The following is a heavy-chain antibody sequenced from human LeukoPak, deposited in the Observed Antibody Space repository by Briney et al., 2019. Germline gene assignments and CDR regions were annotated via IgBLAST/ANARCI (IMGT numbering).Heavy chain of an antibody. J-gene: IGHJ3*02. V-gene: IGHV3-73*01. CDR3: TRLAGGDAFDI. CDR2: IRSKANGYTT. Sequence: GPLRLSCAASGFTFSGSAMHWVRQASGKGLEWVGRIRSKANGYTTAYGASVKGRFTISRDDSQRATYVQMNSLKIEDTAVYYCTRLAGGDAFDIWGPGTMVTVSS. D-gene: IGHD2-15*01. CDR1: GFTFSGSA.